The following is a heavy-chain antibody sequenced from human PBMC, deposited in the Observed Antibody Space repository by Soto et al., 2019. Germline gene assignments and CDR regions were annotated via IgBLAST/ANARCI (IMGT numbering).Heavy chain of an antibody. CDR2: IWYDGSNE. V-gene: IGHV3-33*01. J-gene: IGHJ5*02. CDR1: GFIFSDFA. Sequence: GGSLRLSCAASGFIFSDFAMHWVRQAPGKGLEWVAEIWYDGSNEYYGDSVKGRFTISRDNSKNTLYLQLNSLRAEDTAVYYCAREGWLDPWGQGTLVTVSS. CDR3: AREGWLDP.